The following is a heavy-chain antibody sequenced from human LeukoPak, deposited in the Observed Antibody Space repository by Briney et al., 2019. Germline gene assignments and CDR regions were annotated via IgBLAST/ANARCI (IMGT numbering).Heavy chain of an antibody. Sequence: PGGSLGLSCAASGFTFSSYSMNWVRQAPGKGLEWVSSISSSSSYIYYADSVKGRFTISRDNAKNSLYLQMNSLRAEDTAVYYCARVHSSGWYWGNDAFDIWGQGTMVTVSS. V-gene: IGHV3-21*01. J-gene: IGHJ3*02. D-gene: IGHD6-19*01. CDR3: ARVHSSGWYWGNDAFDI. CDR2: ISSSSSYI. CDR1: GFTFSSYS.